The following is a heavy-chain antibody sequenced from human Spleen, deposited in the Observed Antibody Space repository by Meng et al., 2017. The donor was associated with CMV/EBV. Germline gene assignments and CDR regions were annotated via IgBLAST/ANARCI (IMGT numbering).Heavy chain of an antibody. CDR2: IYYSGNT. CDR1: GHSINMCGYH. Sequence: SGHSINMCGYHCSVIRQQPGKGMESIGYIYYSGNTYYTPSLKSRVTISVDTCRNQFSLKLTSVTAADTAVYYCASRYCNSTSCSSEYWGQGTLVTVSS. D-gene: IGHD2-2*01. V-gene: IGHV4-31*02. J-gene: IGHJ4*02. CDR3: ASRYCNSTSCSSEY.